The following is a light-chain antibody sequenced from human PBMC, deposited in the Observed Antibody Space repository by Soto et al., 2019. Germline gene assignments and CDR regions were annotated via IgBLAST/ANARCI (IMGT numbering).Light chain of an antibody. CDR3: QSYDSSLSGWV. Sequence: QSVLTQPPSVSGVPGQRVTISCTGSSSNIGAGYDVHWYQQLPGTAPKLLIYGNSNRPSGVPDRFSGSKSGTSASLAITGLQAEDEADYYCQSYDSSLSGWVFGGGTQLTVL. CDR2: GNS. J-gene: IGLJ3*02. CDR1: SSNIGAGYD. V-gene: IGLV1-40*01.